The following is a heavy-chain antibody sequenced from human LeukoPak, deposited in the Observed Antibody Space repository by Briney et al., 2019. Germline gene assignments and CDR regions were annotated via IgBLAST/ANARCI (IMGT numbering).Heavy chain of an antibody. CDR1: GYTFTSYY. J-gene: IGHJ6*03. D-gene: IGHD4-17*01. V-gene: IGHV1-18*04. Sequence: ASVKVSCKASGYTFTSYYMHWVRQAPGQGLEWMGWISAYNGNTNYAQKLQGRVTMTTDTSTSTAYMELRSLRSDDTAVYYCARGDYGDPDYYYYYMDVWGKGTTVTVSS. CDR2: ISAYNGNT. CDR3: ARGDYGDPDYYYYYMDV.